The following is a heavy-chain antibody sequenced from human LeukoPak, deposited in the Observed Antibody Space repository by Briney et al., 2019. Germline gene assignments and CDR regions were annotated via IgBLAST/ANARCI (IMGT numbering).Heavy chain of an antibody. J-gene: IGHJ4*02. D-gene: IGHD5-12*01. CDR3: ARASYGRQAGRLRFSFDY. Sequence: SETLSLTCAVYGGSFSGYYWSWIRQPPGKGLEWIGEINHSGSTNYNPSLKSRVTISVDTSKNQFSLKLSSVTAADTAVYYCARASYGRQAGRLRFSFDYRGQGTLVTVSS. V-gene: IGHV4-34*01. CDR2: INHSGST. CDR1: GGSFSGYY.